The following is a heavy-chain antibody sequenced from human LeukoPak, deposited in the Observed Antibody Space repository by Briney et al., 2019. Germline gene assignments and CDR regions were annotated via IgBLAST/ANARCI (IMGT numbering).Heavy chain of an antibody. CDR2: INQDGSEK. J-gene: IGHJ4*02. Sequence: GGSLRLSCAASGFTFSSYRMNWVRQAPGKGLEWVANINQDGSEKDYVDSVKGRFTISGDNAKNSLYLQMNSLRVEDTAVYYCARGRGGSYSAIDYWGQGTLVTVSS. CDR1: GFTFSSYR. V-gene: IGHV3-7*01. D-gene: IGHD2-15*01. CDR3: ARGRGGSYSAIDY.